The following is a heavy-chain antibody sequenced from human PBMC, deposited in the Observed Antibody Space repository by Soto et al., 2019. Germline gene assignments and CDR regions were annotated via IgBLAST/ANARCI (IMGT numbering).Heavy chain of an antibody. V-gene: IGHV3-23*01. D-gene: IGHD5-18*01. Sequence: PGGSLRLSCAASGFTFGSYAMSWVRQAPGKGLEWVSTISGSDGRTYSTDSVKGRFTISRDNSRNTAYLQMNSLRVEDTAVYYCAKGVSQYTPLALFDYWGRGTLVTVSS. CDR3: AKGVSQYTPLALFDY. CDR1: GFTFGSYA. J-gene: IGHJ4*02. CDR2: ISGSDGRT.